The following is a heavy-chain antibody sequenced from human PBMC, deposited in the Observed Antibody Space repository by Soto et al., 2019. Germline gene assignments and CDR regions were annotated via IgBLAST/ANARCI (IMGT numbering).Heavy chain of an antibody. D-gene: IGHD2-21*02. Sequence: QVQLQESGPGLVKPSETLSLTCTVSGGSISSYYWSWIRQRPGQGLEWIGYIYHSGSTNYNPTLKVRVTISPDRSKKQFTLKLSSVTAADTAVYYCAREASDWEYVQHWGQGTLVTVSS. J-gene: IGHJ1*01. CDR3: AREASDWEYVQH. CDR2: IYHSGST. V-gene: IGHV4-59*01. CDR1: GGSISSYY.